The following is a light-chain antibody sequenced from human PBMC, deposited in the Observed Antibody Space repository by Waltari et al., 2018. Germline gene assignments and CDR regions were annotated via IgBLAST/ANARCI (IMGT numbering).Light chain of an antibody. J-gene: IGLJ1*01. V-gene: IGLV2-14*03. CDR1: SSDIGAYNF. CDR3: SSYTTGSTRYV. Sequence: QSALTQPASVSGSPGQSITISCTGTSSDIGAYNFVSWYQKHPGKAPKVMIYDVNNRPSGVSSSFSGSKSGHTASLTISVLQAEDEADYYCSSYTTGSTRYVFGSGTKVTVL. CDR2: DVN.